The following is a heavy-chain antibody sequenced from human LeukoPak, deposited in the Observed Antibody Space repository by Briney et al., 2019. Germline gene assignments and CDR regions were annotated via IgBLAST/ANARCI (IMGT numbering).Heavy chain of an antibody. Sequence: GGSLRLSCAASGFTFSSYWMSWVRQAPGEGLEWVANIKQDGTEKYYMDSVKGRFSISRDNAKNSLYLQMNALRAEDTAVYYCARDVGPDYWGQGTLVTVLS. CDR1: GFTFSSYW. CDR2: IKQDGTEK. V-gene: IGHV3-7*04. J-gene: IGHJ4*02. CDR3: ARDVGPDY.